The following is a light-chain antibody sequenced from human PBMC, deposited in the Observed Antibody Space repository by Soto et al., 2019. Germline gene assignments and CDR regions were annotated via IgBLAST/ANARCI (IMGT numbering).Light chain of an antibody. J-gene: IGLJ2*01. CDR2: ATN. V-gene: IGLV1-44*01. CDR3: AAWDDALNGPR. Sequence: QSVLTQPPSASGTPGQKVTISCSGSSSNVGRNAVSWYQQLPGMAPKLLVFATNKRRSGVPGRFSGSASVASASLAISGLQSVEVADYYCAAWDDALNGPRFGGGTKLTVL. CDR1: SSNVGRNA.